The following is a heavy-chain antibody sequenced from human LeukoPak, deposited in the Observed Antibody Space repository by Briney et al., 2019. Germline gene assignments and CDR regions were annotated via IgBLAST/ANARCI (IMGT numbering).Heavy chain of an antibody. V-gene: IGHV4-59*01. Sequence: SETLSLTCTVSGDSINSYFWTWIRQPPGKGLEGLGYIYSRGTTAYNPSLESRLTMSTDTSKNQFSLTLRSVTTADTAVYFCARVTRTHDAFDVWGQPIMVTVSS. J-gene: IGHJ3*01. CDR3: ARVTRTHDAFDV. CDR1: GDSINSYF. D-gene: IGHD2-21*02. CDR2: IYSRGTT.